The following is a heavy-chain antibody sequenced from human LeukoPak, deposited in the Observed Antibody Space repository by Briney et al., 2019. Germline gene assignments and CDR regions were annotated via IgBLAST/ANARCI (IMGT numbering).Heavy chain of an antibody. J-gene: IGHJ4*02. D-gene: IGHD3-22*01. CDR2: IRYDGSNK. CDR3: AKGPTVGARAYYYDSSGYPPFLY. Sequence: PGGSLRLSCAASGFTFSSYGMHWVRQAPGKGLEWVAFIRYDGSNKYYADSVKGRFTISRDNSKNTLYLQMNSLRAEDTAVYYCAKGPTVGARAYYYDSSGYPPFLYWGQGTLVTVSS. CDR1: GFTFSSYG. V-gene: IGHV3-30*02.